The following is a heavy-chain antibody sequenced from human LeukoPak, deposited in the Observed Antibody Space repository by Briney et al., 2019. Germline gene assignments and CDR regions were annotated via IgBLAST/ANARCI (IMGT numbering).Heavy chain of an antibody. CDR3: AKKMYSSTWYFDY. D-gene: IGHD6-13*01. Sequence: QSGGSLRLSCAASGFTFSSYGMSWVRQAPGKGLEWVSAISGSGASTYYADSVKGRFTISRDNSKNTLYLQMNSLRAEDMAVYYCAKKMYSSTWYFDYWGQGTLVTVSS. J-gene: IGHJ4*02. V-gene: IGHV3-23*01. CDR2: ISGSGAST. CDR1: GFTFSSYG.